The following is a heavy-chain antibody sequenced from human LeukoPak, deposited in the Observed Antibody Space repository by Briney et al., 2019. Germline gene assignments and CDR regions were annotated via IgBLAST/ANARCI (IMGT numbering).Heavy chain of an antibody. J-gene: IGHJ5*02. CDR3: ARHRDSLGFHNWFDP. V-gene: IGHV4-59*08. D-gene: IGHD3-16*01. CDR2: TFYTGST. CDR1: GGSISSHY. Sequence: SETLSLTCTVSGGSISSHYWGWIRQSPGRGLEWIGFTFYTGSTNSNPSLKSRVTMSADPSKNQVPLRLIPVTAADTAIYYCARHRDSLGFHNWFDPWGQGTLVSVSS.